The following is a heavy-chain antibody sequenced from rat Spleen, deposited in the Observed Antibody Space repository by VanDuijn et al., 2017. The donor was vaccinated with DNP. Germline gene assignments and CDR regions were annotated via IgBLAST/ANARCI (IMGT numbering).Heavy chain of an antibody. V-gene: IGHV5S13*01. J-gene: IGHJ3*01. CDR3: ASLWTLAY. Sequence: EVQLVDSAGGLVQPGRALRLSCAAPGFTIRHYGMAWVRQAPTKGLGWVASISTGGDSTYYRDSVKGRFTISRDNAKNTLYLQMDSLRSEDTATYYCASLWTLAYWGQGTLVTVSS. D-gene: IGHD1-3*01. CDR1: GFTIRHYG. CDR2: ISTGGDST.